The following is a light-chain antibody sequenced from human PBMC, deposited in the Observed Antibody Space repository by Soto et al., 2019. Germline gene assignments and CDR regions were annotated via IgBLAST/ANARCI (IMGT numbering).Light chain of an antibody. V-gene: IGKV1-5*03. J-gene: IGKJ1*01. CDR3: QQYNSYSRGT. CDR2: TST. CDR1: QSISSW. Sequence: DIQMTQSPSTLSASVGDRVTITCRASQSISSWLAWYQQKPGKAPKLLIYTSTTLGSGVPSRFSGSGSGTEFTLTISSLQPDDFATYYCQQYNSYSRGTFGQGTKVEIK.